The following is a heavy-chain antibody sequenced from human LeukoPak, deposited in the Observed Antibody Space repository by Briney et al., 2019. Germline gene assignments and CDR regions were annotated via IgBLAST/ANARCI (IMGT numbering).Heavy chain of an antibody. D-gene: IGHD3-10*01. V-gene: IGHV4-61*02. CDR3: ASTPPYYYGSGSPYYFDY. Sequence: PSQTLSLTCTVSGGSISSGSYYWSWIRQPAGRGLEWIGRIYTSGSTNYNPSLKSRVTISVDTSKNQFSLKLSSVTAADTAVYYCASTPPYYYGSGSPYYFDYWGQGTLVTVSS. CDR2: IYTSGST. CDR1: GGSISSGSYY. J-gene: IGHJ4*02.